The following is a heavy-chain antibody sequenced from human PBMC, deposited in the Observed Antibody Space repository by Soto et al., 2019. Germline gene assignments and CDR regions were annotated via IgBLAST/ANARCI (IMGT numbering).Heavy chain of an antibody. V-gene: IGHV3-30*18. CDR2: ISYDGSNK. D-gene: IGHD2-15*01. CDR1: GFTFSSYG. Sequence: QVQLVESGGGVVQPGRSLRLSCAASGFTFSSYGMHWVRQAPGKGLEWVAVISYDGSNKYYADSVKGRFTISRDNSKNTLYLQMNSLRAEDTAVYYCAKTPDIVVDVWGQGTTVTVSS. CDR3: AKTPDIVVDV. J-gene: IGHJ6*02.